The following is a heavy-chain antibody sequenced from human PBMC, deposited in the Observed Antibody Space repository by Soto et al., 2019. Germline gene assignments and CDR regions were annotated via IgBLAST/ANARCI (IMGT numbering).Heavy chain of an antibody. Sequence: LIISGKGSGYSFANHMIDWARPLPGQGLGWMGVVYPHDSDTNYSPAFQGHVTLSVDNSTSTAYLHGSGLKASATALYYSPRRIFGAMHYWRQEALLEASS. CDR2: VYPHDSDT. V-gene: IGHV5-51*01. J-gene: IGHJ4*01. CDR1: GYSFANHM. D-gene: IGHD2-2*01. CDR3: PRRIFGAMHY.